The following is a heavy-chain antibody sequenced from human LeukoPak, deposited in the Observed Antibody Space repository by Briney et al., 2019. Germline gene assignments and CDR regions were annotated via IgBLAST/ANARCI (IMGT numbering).Heavy chain of an antibody. CDR3: ARNRGSDPYYYYGMDV. CDR1: GFTFSSYW. V-gene: IGHV3-7*01. J-gene: IGHJ6*02. Sequence: GGSLRLSCAASGFTFSSYWMSWVRQAPGKGLEWVANIKQDGSEKYYVDSVKGRFTISRDNAKNSLYLQMNSLRAEDTAVYYCARNRGSDPYYYYGMDVWGQGTTVTVSS. CDR2: IKQDGSEK.